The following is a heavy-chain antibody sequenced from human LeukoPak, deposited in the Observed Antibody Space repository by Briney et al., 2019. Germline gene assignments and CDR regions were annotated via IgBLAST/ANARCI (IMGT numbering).Heavy chain of an antibody. CDR1: GFTFSSYA. Sequence: GGSLRLSCAASGFTFSSYAMHWVRQAPGKGLEYVSAISSNGGSTYYANSVKGRFTISRDNSKNTLYLQMGSLRAEDMAVYYCARDGTGSDAFDIWGQGTMVTVSS. V-gene: IGHV3-64*01. CDR2: ISSNGGST. J-gene: IGHJ3*02. D-gene: IGHD1-1*01. CDR3: ARDGTGSDAFDI.